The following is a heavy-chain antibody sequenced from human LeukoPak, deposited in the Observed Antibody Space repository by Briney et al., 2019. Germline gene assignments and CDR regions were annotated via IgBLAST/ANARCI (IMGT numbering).Heavy chain of an antibody. CDR1: GFTVSSNY. CDR2: SYTGGNT. Sequence: PGGSLRLSCAASGFTVSSNYMSWVRQAPGKGLEWVSVSYTGGNTHYADSVKGRFTLSRDNSKNTVYLQMNSLRAEDTAVYYCAREIAVAGTSSWFDPWGQGTLVTVSS. V-gene: IGHV3-66*01. D-gene: IGHD6-19*01. CDR3: AREIAVAGTSSWFDP. J-gene: IGHJ5*02.